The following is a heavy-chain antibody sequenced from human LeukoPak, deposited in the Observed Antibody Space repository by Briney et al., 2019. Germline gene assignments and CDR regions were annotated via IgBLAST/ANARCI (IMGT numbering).Heavy chain of an antibody. CDR3: ARDSGGNLFDF. J-gene: IGHJ4*02. CDR1: GFTFSGFT. D-gene: IGHD2-15*01. CDR2: ISYDGRNK. Sequence: PGRSLRLSCTASGFTFSGFTFHWVRQAPGGGLEWVALISYDGRNKYFGDSVKGRFTISRDNANNTMYLQMNSLRGDDTARYYCARDSGGNLFDFWGQGTPVAVSS. V-gene: IGHV3-30*03.